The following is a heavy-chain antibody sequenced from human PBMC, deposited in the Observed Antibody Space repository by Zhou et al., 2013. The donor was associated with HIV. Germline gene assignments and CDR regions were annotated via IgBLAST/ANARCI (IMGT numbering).Heavy chain of an antibody. V-gene: IGHV1-18*01. CDR1: GYTFNRYD. J-gene: IGHJ4*02. Sequence: QVHLVQSGAEVKKPGASVKVSCKTTGYTFNRYDVSWVRQAPGKGLEWVGWISSYRGHTNYAQKLQGRVTMTTDTSTSTAYMELTSLRYDDTAVYYCARDVDIVATLEYWGREPWSPSRQ. D-gene: IGHD5-12*01. CDR2: ISSYRGHT. CDR3: ARDVDIVATLEY.